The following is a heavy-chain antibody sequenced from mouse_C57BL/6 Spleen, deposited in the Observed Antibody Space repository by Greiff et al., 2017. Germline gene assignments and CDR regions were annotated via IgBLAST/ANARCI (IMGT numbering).Heavy chain of an antibody. CDR1: GYSITSGYY. CDR3: ARGPPYSNYVFAY. V-gene: IGHV3-6*01. J-gene: IGHJ3*01. Sequence: DVQLQESGPGLVKPSQSLSLTCSVTGYSITSGYYWNWIRQFPGNKLEWMGYISYDGSNNYNPSLKNRISITRDTSKNQFFLTLNSVTTEDTATYYCARGPPYSNYVFAYWGQGTLVTVSA. CDR2: ISYDGSN. D-gene: IGHD2-5*01.